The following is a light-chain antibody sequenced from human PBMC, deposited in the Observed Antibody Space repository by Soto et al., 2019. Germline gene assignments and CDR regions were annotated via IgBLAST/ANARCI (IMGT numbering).Light chain of an antibody. CDR1: SSNIGSHT. CDR2: RDN. Sequence: QYVLTQPYSASGTPGQRVTISCSGSSSNIGSHTLNWYQQLPGSAPSLLIYRDNQRPSGVPDRFSGSTSGTSASLAISGLQSEDEAEYYCAAWDDTLNAAVFGGGTKLTVL. J-gene: IGLJ2*01. CDR3: AAWDDTLNAAV. V-gene: IGLV1-44*01.